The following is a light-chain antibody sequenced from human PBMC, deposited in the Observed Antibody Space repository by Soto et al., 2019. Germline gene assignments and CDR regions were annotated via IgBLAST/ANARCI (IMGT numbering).Light chain of an antibody. CDR1: SSDVGGYNY. CDR3: SSYTTSNTRQIV. Sequence: QSVLTQPASVSGSPGQSITISCTGTSSDVGGYNYVSWYQHHPGKAPKLLIYDVSNRPSGISNRFSGSKSDNTASLTISGLQPEDEADYYCSSYTTSNTRQIVVGTGTKLTVL. CDR2: DVS. J-gene: IGLJ1*01. V-gene: IGLV2-14*03.